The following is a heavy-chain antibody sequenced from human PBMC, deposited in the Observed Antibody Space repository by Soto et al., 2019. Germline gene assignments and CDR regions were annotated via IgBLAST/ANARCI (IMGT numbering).Heavy chain of an antibody. CDR3: ARGGQDCSSTSCYFYYYYGMDV. CDR1: GGTFSSYA. V-gene: IGHV1-69*13. D-gene: IGHD2-2*01. J-gene: IGHJ6*02. CDR2: IIPIFGTA. Sequence: SVKVSCKASGGTFSSYAISWVRQAPGQGLEWMGGIIPIFGTANYAQKFQGRVTITADESTSTAYMELSSLRSEDTAVYYCARGGQDCSSTSCYFYYYYGMDVWGQGTTTTVSS.